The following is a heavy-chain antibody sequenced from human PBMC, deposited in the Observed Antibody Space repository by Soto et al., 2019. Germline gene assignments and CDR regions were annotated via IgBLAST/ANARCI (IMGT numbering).Heavy chain of an antibody. D-gene: IGHD5-12*01. CDR1: GGTFISYT. V-gene: IGHV1-69*04. CDR2: IIPILGIA. Sequence: GASVKVSCKASGGTFISYTISWVRQAPGQGLEWMGRIIPILGIANYAQKFQGRVTITADKSTSTAYMELSSLRSEDTAVYYCARDVRSGYDFQYMDVWGKGTTVTVSS. J-gene: IGHJ6*03. CDR3: ARDVRSGYDFQYMDV.